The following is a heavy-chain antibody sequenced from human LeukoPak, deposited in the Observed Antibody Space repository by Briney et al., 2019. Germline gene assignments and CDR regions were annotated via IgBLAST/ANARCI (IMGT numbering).Heavy chain of an antibody. Sequence: GGSLRLSCAASGNYWMHWVRHVPGKGLVWVSHINSDGSWTSYADSVKGRFTISKDNAKNTVYLQMNGLRAEDTAVYYCVSFYETYWGRGTLVTVSS. V-gene: IGHV3-74*01. CDR2: INSDGSWT. CDR3: VSFYETY. J-gene: IGHJ4*02. CDR1: GNYW. D-gene: IGHD2/OR15-2a*01.